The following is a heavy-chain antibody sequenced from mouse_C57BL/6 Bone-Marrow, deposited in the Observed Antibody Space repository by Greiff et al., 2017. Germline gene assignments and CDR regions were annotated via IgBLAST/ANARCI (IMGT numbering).Heavy chain of an antibody. CDR3: ASRGY. V-gene: IGHV1-69*01. Sequence: VQLQQPGAELVMPGASVKLSCKASGYTFTSYWMHWVKQRPGQGLEWIGEIDPSDSYTNYNQKFKGKSTLTVDKSSSTAYIQLSSLTSEDSAVYYCASRGYWGQGTTLTVSS. J-gene: IGHJ2*01. CDR1: GYTFTSYW. CDR2: IDPSDSYT.